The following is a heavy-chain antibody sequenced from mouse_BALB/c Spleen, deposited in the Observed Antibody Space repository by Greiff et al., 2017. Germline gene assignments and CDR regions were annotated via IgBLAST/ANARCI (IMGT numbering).Heavy chain of an antibody. Sequence: EVKLVESGGGLVKPGGSLKLSCAASGFTFSSYAMSWVRQTPEKRLEWVASISSGGSTYYPDSVKGRFTISSDNARNILYLQMSSLRSEDTAMYYCARADYFDYWGQGTTLTVSS. CDR2: ISSGGST. CDR3: ARADYFDY. CDR1: GFTFSSYA. J-gene: IGHJ2*01. V-gene: IGHV5-6-5*01.